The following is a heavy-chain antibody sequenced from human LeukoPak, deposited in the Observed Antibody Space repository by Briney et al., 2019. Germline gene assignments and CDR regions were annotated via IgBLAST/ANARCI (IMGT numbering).Heavy chain of an antibody. J-gene: IGHJ6*02. V-gene: IGHV3-74*01. CDR2: INSDGSST. Sequence: QTGGSLRLSCAASGFTFSSYWMHWVRQAPGKGLVWVSRINSDGSSTSYADSVKGRFTISRDNAKNTLYLQMNSLRAEDTAVYYCARDGALTTVTTFDVMGYYYGMDVWGQGTTVTVSS. CDR1: GFTFSSYW. D-gene: IGHD4-17*01. CDR3: ARDGALTTVTTFDVMGYYYGMDV.